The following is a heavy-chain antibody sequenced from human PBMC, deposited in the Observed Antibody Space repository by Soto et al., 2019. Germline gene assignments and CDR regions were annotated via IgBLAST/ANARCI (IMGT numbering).Heavy chain of an antibody. D-gene: IGHD3-3*01. V-gene: IGHV1-8*01. J-gene: IGHJ6*04. CDR2: MNPNSGIT. Sequence: ASVKVSCKASGYTFTSYDINWVRQATGQGLEWMGWMNPNSGITGYAQKFQGRVTMTRNTSISTAYMELSSLISEDTAVYYCARGRTIFGVVIEMDVWGKGTTVTVSS. CDR1: GYTFTSYD. CDR3: ARGRTIFGVVIEMDV.